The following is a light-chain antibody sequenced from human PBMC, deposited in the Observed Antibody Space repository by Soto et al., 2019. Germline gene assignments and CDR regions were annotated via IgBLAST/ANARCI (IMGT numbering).Light chain of an antibody. Sequence: MTQSPSTLSASVGDTVTIPCLASQSISSWLAWFQQKPGKAPKLLMYDASSLESGVPSRFSGSGSRTDFTLTISSLQPEDFATYYCQQNYSIPITFGQGTRLEIK. J-gene: IGKJ5*01. V-gene: IGKV1-5*01. CDR1: QSISSW. CDR2: DAS. CDR3: QQNYSIPIT.